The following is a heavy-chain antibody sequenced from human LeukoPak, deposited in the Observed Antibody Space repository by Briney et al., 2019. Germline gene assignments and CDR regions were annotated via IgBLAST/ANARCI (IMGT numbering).Heavy chain of an antibody. CDR2: IIPILGIA. CDR3: ATEEAAVAGTFGFDY. D-gene: IGHD6-19*01. CDR1: GGTFSSYT. J-gene: IGHJ4*02. V-gene: IGHV1-69*04. Sequence: SVKVSCKASGGTFSSYTISWVRQAPGQGLEWMGRIIPILGIANYAQKFQGRVTITADKSTSTAYMELSSLRSEDTAVYYCATEEAAVAGTFGFDYWGQGTLVTVSS.